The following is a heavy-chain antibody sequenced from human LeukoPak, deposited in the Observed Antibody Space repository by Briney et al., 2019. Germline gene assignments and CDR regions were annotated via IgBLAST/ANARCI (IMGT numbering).Heavy chain of an antibody. V-gene: IGHV1-2*02. CDR2: INPNSGGT. CDR1: GYTFTGYY. CDR3: ARAPYYYDSSGYYYAGLYAFDI. J-gene: IGHJ3*02. Sequence: GASVKVSCTASGYTFTGYYMHWVRQAPGQGLEWMGWINPNSGGTNYAQKFQGRVTMTRDTSISTAYMELRSLRADDTAVYYCARAPYYYDSSGYYYAGLYAFDIWGQGTMVTVSS. D-gene: IGHD3-22*01.